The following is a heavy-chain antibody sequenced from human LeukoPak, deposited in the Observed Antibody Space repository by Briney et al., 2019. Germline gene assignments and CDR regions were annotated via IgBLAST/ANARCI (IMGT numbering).Heavy chain of an antibody. J-gene: IGHJ5*02. CDR3: ARDHFSPDSTVTLNWFDP. V-gene: IGHV4-30-4*08. CDR2: IYYSGST. D-gene: IGHD4-11*01. Sequence: SQTLSLTCTVSGGSISSGDYYWSWIRQPPGKGLEWIGYIYYSGSTYYNPSLKSRVTISVDTSKNQFSLKLSSVTAADTAVYYCARDHFSPDSTVTLNWFDPWGQGTLVTVSS. CDR1: GGSISSGDYY.